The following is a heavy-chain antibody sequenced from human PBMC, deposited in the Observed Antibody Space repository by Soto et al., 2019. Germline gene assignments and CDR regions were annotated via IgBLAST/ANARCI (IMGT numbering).Heavy chain of an antibody. D-gene: IGHD6-13*01. CDR3: AQDLGSSWYHYNSFAP. Sequence: EVQLLESGGGLVQPGGSLRLSCAASGFTFSGYAMSWVRQAPGKGLEWVSAIGSGSPFYADSVKGRFTISRDNANSMLYLQMNSLRADDTAVYFCAQDLGSSWYHYNSFAPGDQGTLVTVSS. V-gene: IGHV3-23*01. CDR2: IGSGSP. J-gene: IGHJ5*02. CDR1: GFTFSGYA.